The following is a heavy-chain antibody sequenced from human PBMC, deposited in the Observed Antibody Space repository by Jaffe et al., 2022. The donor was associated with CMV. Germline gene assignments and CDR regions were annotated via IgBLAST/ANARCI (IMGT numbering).Heavy chain of an antibody. CDR2: IYYSGST. CDR3: ARHFHGSGIRIPGSDWFDP. Sequence: QVQLQESGPGLVKPSETLSLTCTVSGGSISSYYWSWIRQPPGKGLEWIGYIYYSGSTNYNPSLKSRVTISVDTSKNQFSLKLSSVTAADTAVYYCARHFHGSGIRIPGSDWFDPWGQGTLVTVSS. J-gene: IGHJ5*02. V-gene: IGHV4-59*08. CDR1: GGSISSYY. D-gene: IGHD3-10*01.